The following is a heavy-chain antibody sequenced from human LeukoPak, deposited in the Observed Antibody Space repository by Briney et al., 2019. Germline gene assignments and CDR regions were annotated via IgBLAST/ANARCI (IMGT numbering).Heavy chain of an antibody. CDR2: ISGSGGST. CDR3: AKGRLRFLEWLLFDY. D-gene: IGHD3-3*01. J-gene: IGHJ4*02. CDR1: GFTFSSYA. V-gene: IGHV3-23*01. Sequence: GGSLRLSCAASGFTFSSYAMSWVRQAPGKGLEWVSAISGSGGSTYYADSVKGRFTISRDNSKNTLYLQMNSLRAEDTAVYYCAKGRLRFLEWLLFDYWGQGTLVTVSS.